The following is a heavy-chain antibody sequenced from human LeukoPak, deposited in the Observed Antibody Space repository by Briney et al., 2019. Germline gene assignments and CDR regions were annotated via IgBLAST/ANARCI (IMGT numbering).Heavy chain of an antibody. CDR1: GVSITSYY. V-gene: IGHV4-59*08. CDR3: ARHSIASDGARLFDY. D-gene: IGHD2-21*01. J-gene: IGHJ4*02. Sequence: SETLSLTCTVSGVSITSYYWAWLRQPPEKGLEWSGYVYYSGYSNYNASLKSRVSMSVDTSMNQFSLKLASVTAADTAVYYCARHSIASDGARLFDYWGRGTLVIVSS. CDR2: VYYSGYS.